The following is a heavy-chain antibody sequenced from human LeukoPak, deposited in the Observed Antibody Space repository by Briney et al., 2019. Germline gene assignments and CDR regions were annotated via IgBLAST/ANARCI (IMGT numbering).Heavy chain of an antibody. CDR1: GYTLTELS. V-gene: IGHV1-24*01. CDR2: FDPEDGET. CDR3: ATPTAGPYYYYGMDV. Sequence: GASVKVSCKVSGYTLTELSMHWVRQAPGKGLEWMGGFDPEDGETIYAQKCQGRVTMTEDTSTDTAYMELSSLRSEDTAVYYCATPTAGPYYYYGMDVWGQGTTVTVSS. J-gene: IGHJ6*02.